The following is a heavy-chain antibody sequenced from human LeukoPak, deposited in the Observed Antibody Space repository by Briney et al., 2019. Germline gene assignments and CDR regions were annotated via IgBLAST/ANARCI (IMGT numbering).Heavy chain of an antibody. CDR3: ARDRAAADLDY. D-gene: IGHD6-13*01. Sequence: PGGSLRLSCAAPGFTFSSYGMHWVRQAPGKGLEWVAVIWYDGSNKFYADSVKGRFTISRDNSKNTLYLQMNSLRAEDTAVYYCARDRAAADLDYWGQGTLVTVSS. CDR1: GFTFSSYG. CDR2: IWYDGSNK. V-gene: IGHV3-33*01. J-gene: IGHJ4*02.